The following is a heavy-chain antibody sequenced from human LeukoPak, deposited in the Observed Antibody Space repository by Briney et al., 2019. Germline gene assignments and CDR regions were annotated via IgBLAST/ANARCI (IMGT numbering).Heavy chain of an antibody. D-gene: IGHD2-2*01. CDR3: AGIVSAYSSSWLDY. CDR1: GFTFSSYG. J-gene: IGHJ4*02. Sequence: VQLVESGGGVVQPGRSLRLSCAASGFTFSSYGMHWVRQAPGKGPVWVSRISGDGTSTTYADSVKGRFTISRDNAKNILYLQMNSLRVEDTAAYYCAGIVSAYSSSWLDYWGQGTLVIVSS. CDR2: ISGDGTST. V-gene: IGHV3-74*02.